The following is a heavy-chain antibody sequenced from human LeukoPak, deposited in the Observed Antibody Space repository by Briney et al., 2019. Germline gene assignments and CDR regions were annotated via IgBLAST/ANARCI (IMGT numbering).Heavy chain of an antibody. D-gene: IGHD3-22*01. CDR2: INHSGST. Sequence: SETLSLTCAVYGGSFSGYYWSWIRQPPGKGLEWIGEINHSGSTNYNPSLKSRVTISVDTSKNQFSLKLSSVTAADTAVYYCARESMLNYYDSSGYYYSFDYWGQGTLVTVSS. CDR3: ARESMLNYYDSSGYYYSFDY. CDR1: GGSFSGYY. J-gene: IGHJ4*02. V-gene: IGHV4-34*01.